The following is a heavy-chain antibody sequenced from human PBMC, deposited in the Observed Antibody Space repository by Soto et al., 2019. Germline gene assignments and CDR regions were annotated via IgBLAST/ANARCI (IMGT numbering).Heavy chain of an antibody. D-gene: IGHD3-3*01. V-gene: IGHV1-18*01. Sequence: ASVKVSCKASGGTFTSYTISWVRQAPGQGLEWMGWISAYNGNTNYAQKLQGRVTMTTDTSTSTAYMEVRSLRSDDTAVYYCARDRPMVRFLEWARYYMAVWGQGTTVTVSS. CDR2: ISAYNGNT. CDR3: ARDRPMVRFLEWARYYMAV. J-gene: IGHJ6*03. CDR1: GGTFTSYT.